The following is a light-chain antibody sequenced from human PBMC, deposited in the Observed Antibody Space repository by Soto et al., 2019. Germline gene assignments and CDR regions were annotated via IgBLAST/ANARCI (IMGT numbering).Light chain of an antibody. CDR2: LEGSGSY. CDR3: ETWDSNTYVV. J-gene: IGLJ2*01. Sequence: QAVVTQSSSASASLGSSVKLTCTLSSGHSSYIIAWHQQQPGKAPRYLMKLEGSGSYNKGSGVPDRFSGSSSGADRYLTISHLQSEDEADYYCETWDSNTYVVFGGGTKVTVL. CDR1: SGHSSYI. V-gene: IGLV4-60*03.